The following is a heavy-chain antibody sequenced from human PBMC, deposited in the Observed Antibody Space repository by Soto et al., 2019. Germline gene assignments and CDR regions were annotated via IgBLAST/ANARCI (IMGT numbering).Heavy chain of an antibody. CDR2: INSDGSST. D-gene: IGHD6-6*01. J-gene: IGHJ4*02. CDR1: GFTFRSYR. V-gene: IGHV3-74*01. Sequence: EVQLVESGGGLVQRGGSLRLSCAASGFTFRSYRMQWVRQAPGKGLVWVSWINSDGSSTSYADSVKGRFTISRDNAKNTLYLQMNSLRAEDTAVYYCASGGSSLNFASWGQGTLVTVSS. CDR3: ASGGSSLNFAS.